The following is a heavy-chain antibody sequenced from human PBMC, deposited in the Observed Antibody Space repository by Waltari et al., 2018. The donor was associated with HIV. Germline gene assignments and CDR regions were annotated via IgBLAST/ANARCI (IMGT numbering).Heavy chain of an antibody. CDR3: ARDQGIAVAGACDY. Sequence: QVQLVQSGAELKKPGSSLKFSCKPSGGPFRSYAISWVRQAPGKGLEWMGGIIPSVGTANYAQKFQGRVTSTADESTSTAYMELSSLRSEDTAVYYCARDQGIAVAGACDYGGEGTLVTVAS. J-gene: IGHJ4*02. V-gene: IGHV1-69*01. CDR2: IIPSVGTA. CDR1: GGPFRSYA. D-gene: IGHD6-19*01.